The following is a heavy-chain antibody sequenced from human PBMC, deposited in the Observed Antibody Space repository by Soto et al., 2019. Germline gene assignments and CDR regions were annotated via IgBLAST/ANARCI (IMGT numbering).Heavy chain of an antibody. J-gene: IGHJ4*02. CDR2: IYWDDDK. Sequence: QITLNESGPTVVKPAETLTLTCTFSGFSLTTSGVGVGWIRQSPGKAPEWLALIYWDDDKRYGASLKSRLTITKDTSKNQVVLTMASVDPADTATYYCAHRILRTVFGLVTTTAIYFDFWGQGNPGVVSS. D-gene: IGHD3-3*01. CDR3: AHRILRTVFGLVTTTAIYFDF. CDR1: GFSLTTSGVG. V-gene: IGHV2-5*05.